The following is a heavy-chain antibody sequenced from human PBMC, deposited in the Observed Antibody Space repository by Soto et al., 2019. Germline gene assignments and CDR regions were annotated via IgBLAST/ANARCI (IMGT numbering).Heavy chain of an antibody. Sequence: GGSLRLSCAASGFTFSSYSMNWVRQAPGKGLEWVSSISSSSSYIYYADSVKGRFTISRDNTKNSLYLQMNSLRAEDTAVYYCARDLGELRYFDWLPYDYWGQGTLVTVSS. CDR2: ISSSSSYI. V-gene: IGHV3-21*01. D-gene: IGHD3-9*01. CDR3: ARDLGELRYFDWLPYDY. J-gene: IGHJ4*02. CDR1: GFTFSSYS.